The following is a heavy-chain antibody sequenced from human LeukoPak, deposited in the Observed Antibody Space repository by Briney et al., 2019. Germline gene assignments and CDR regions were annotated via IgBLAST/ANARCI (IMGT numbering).Heavy chain of an antibody. Sequence: NPGGSLRLSCAASGFTFSSYSMNWDRQAPGKGLEWVSSISSSSSYIYYADSVKGRFTISRDNAKNSLYLQMNSLRAEDTALYYCAKAPASGYGTPCYFDYWGQGTLVTVSS. D-gene: IGHD5-18*01. CDR3: AKAPASGYGTPCYFDY. V-gene: IGHV3-21*04. CDR1: GFTFSSYS. CDR2: ISSSSSYI. J-gene: IGHJ4*02.